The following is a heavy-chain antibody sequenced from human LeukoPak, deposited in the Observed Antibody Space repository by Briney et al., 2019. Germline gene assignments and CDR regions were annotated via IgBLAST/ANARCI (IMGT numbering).Heavy chain of an antibody. CDR1: GGPISSSSYY. Sequence: SETLSLTCTVSGGPISSSSYYWGWIRQPPGKGLEWIGSISYSGSTYYNPSLKSRVTISVDTSKNQFSLRLSSMTAADTAVYYCARGWYAVWYFDYWGQGTLVTVSS. CDR2: ISYSGST. CDR3: ARGWYAVWYFDY. V-gene: IGHV4-39*01. D-gene: IGHD6-19*01. J-gene: IGHJ4*02.